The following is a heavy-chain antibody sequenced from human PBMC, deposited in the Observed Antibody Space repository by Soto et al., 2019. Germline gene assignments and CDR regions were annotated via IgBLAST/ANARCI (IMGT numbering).Heavy chain of an antibody. V-gene: IGHV3-23*01. J-gene: IGHJ6*02. Sequence: EVQLLESGGGLVQPGGALRLSCAAAGFTFSHYALTWVRQSPGKGLECVSTFSGSGGSTYYADSVRGRFTISRDNSKNTLFLQMNSLRVEDTAIYYCARDWTGDTCPCLDVWGQGTTVSVSS. CDR1: GFTFSHYA. CDR3: ARDWTGDTCPCLDV. CDR2: FSGSGGST. D-gene: IGHD3-3*01.